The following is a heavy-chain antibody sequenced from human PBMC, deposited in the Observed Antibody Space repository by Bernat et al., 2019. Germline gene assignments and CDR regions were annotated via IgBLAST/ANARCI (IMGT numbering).Heavy chain of an antibody. J-gene: IGHJ4*02. D-gene: IGHD3-22*01. CDR2: IYYSGST. Sequence: QVQLQESGPGLVKPSETLSLTCTVSGGSISNYYWSWIRQPPGKGLEWIGYIYYSGSTNYNPSLRSRVTISLDTSKNQFSLKLSSATAADTAVYYCARGRYDSSGYYPPQTEYYFDYWGQGALVTVSS. V-gene: IGHV4-59*01. CDR3: ARGRYDSSGYYPPQTEYYFDY. CDR1: GGSISNYY.